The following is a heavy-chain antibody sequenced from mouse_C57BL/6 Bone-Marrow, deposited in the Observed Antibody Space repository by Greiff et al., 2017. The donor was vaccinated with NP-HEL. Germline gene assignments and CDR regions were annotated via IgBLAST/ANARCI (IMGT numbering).Heavy chain of an antibody. CDR1: GYTFTNYW. CDR2: IYPGGGYT. Sequence: VQLQQSGAELVRPGTSVKMSCKASGYTFTNYWIGWAKQRPGHGLEWIGDIYPGGGYTNYNEKFKGKATLTADKSSSTAYMQFSSLTSEDSAIYYCARRGYDYSFAYWGQGTLVTVSA. CDR3: ARRGYDYSFAY. J-gene: IGHJ3*01. D-gene: IGHD2-4*01. V-gene: IGHV1-63*01.